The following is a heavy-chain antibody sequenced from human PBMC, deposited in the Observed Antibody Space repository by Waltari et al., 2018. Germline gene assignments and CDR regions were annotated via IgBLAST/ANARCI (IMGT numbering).Heavy chain of an antibody. D-gene: IGHD3-10*01. CDR1: GYTFTGYY. V-gene: IGHV1-2*02. J-gene: IGHJ5*02. CDR2: INPNSGGT. CDR3: ASILPVQSYYYGSGSHSP. Sequence: QVQLVQSGAAVKKPGASVKVSCKASGYTFTGYYMHWVHQAPGQGLEWMGWINPNSGGTNYAQKFQGRVTMTRDTSISTAYMELSRLRSDDTAVYYCASILPVQSYYYGSGSHSPWGQGTLVTVSS.